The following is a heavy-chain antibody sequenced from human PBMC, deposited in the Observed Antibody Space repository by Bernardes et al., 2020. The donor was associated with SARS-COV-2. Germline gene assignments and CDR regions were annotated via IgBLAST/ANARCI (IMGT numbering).Heavy chain of an antibody. Sequence: GGSLRLSCVVSGFTFDDYTMHWVRQAPGEGLEWVSLITWYDGSAAYYADSVKGRFTISRDNSKNSLYLQMNSLRSEDTALYYCAKESSRYSGSAALDDWGQGTLVTVSS. CDR2: ITWYDGSA. D-gene: IGHD5-12*01. V-gene: IGHV3-43*01. CDR1: GFTFDDYT. J-gene: IGHJ4*02. CDR3: AKESSRYSGSAALDD.